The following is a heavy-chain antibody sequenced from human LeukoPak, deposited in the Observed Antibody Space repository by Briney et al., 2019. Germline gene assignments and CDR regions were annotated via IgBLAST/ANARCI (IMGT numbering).Heavy chain of an antibody. D-gene: IGHD6-19*01. Sequence: ASVKVSCKASGYTFTSYAMHWVRQAPGQGLEWMGWINAGNGNTKYSQKFQGRVTITRDTSASTAYMELSSLRSEDTAVYYCARGRSTVTGIAVVPDAFDIWGQGTMVTVSS. CDR1: GYTFTSYA. CDR3: ARGRSTVTGIAVVPDAFDI. CDR2: INAGNGNT. J-gene: IGHJ3*02. V-gene: IGHV1-3*01.